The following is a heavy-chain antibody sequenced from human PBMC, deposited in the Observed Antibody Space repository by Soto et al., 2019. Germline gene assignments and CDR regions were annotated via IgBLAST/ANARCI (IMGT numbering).Heavy chain of an antibody. D-gene: IGHD2-21*02. CDR3: ARDGDYEAKAFYY. V-gene: IGHV3-33*01. Sequence: WGSLRLSCAASGFTFSRYGMHWVRQAPGKGLEWVALIWNDGIRKVYVDSVKGRFTISRGNSKNTLDLQINSLRAEDTAVYYCARDGDYEAKAFYYWGPGTLVT. J-gene: IGHJ4*02. CDR1: GFTFSRYG. CDR2: IWNDGIRK.